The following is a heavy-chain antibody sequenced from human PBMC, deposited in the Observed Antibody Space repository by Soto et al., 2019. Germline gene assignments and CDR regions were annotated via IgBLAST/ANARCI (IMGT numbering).Heavy chain of an antibody. CDR3: ASGRDY. CDR2: IIPIFGTA. CDR1: GYIFTSYA. J-gene: IGHJ4*02. V-gene: IGHV1-69*13. Sequence: SVKVSCKTSGYIFTSYAMHWVRQAPGQRLEWMGGIIPIFGTANYAQKFQGRVTITADESTSTAYMELSSLRSEDTAVYYCASGRDYWGQGTLVTVSS.